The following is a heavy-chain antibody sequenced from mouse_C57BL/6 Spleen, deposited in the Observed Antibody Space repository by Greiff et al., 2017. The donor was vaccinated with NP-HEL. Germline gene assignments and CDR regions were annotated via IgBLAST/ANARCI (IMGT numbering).Heavy chain of an antibody. CDR2: IYPRDGST. CDR1: GYTFTSYD. J-gene: IGHJ1*03. V-gene: IGHV1-85*01. Sequence: VKLQQSGPELVKPGASVKLSCKASGYTFTSYDINWVKQRPGQGLEWIGWIYPRDGSTKYNEKFKGKATLTVDTSSSTAYMELHSLTSEDSAVYFCARDYGQLAWYFDVWGTGTTVTVSS. CDR3: ARDYGQLAWYFDV. D-gene: IGHD1-2*01.